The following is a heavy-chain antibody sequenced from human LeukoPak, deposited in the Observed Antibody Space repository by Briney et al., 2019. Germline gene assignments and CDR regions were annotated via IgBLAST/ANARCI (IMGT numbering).Heavy chain of an antibody. CDR3: ASLKLVAARVYWFDP. D-gene: IGHD2-21*02. CDR2: MSYSGST. V-gene: IGHV4-59*05. CDR1: GFTFSGYE. Sequence: GSLRLSCAASGFTFSGYEMNWIRQPPGKGLEWIGSMSYSGSTFCNPSLKSRVTISVDTSKNQFSLKLSSVTATDTAVYYCASLKLVAARVYWFDPWGQGTLVTVSS. J-gene: IGHJ5*02.